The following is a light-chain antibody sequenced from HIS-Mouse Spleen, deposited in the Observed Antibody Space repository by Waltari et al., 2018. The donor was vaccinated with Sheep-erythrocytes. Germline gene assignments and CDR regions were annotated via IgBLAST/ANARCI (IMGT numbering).Light chain of an antibody. CDR2: KAS. Sequence: DIQMTQSPSTLSASVGDRVTITCRASQSISSWLAWYQQKPGKAPKLLIYKASSLESGVPSRFSGSGSGTEFTLTISSLEPEDFAVYYCQQRNNWYTFGQGTKLEIK. J-gene: IGKJ2*01. CDR1: QSISSW. CDR3: QQRNNWYT. V-gene: IGKV1-5*03.